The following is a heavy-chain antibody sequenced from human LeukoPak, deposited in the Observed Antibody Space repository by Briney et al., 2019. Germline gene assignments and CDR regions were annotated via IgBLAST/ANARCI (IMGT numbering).Heavy chain of an antibody. CDR1: GGSISSGGYY. CDR2: IYYSGST. D-gene: IGHD4-17*01. Sequence: SETLSLTCTVSGGSISSGGYYWSWIRQHPGKGLEWIGYIYYSGSTYYNPSLKSRVTISVDTSKNQFSLKLSSVTAADTAVYYCARGGDYRSAFDIWGQGTMVTV. V-gene: IGHV4-31*03. CDR3: ARGGDYRSAFDI. J-gene: IGHJ3*02.